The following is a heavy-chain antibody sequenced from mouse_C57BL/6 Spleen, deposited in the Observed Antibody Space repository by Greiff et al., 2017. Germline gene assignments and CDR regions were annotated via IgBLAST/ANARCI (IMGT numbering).Heavy chain of an antibody. J-gene: IGHJ2*01. Sequence: QVQLQQSGPELVKPGASVKISCKASGYAFSSSWMNWVKQRPGKGLEWIGRIYPGDGDTNYNGKFKGKATLTADKSSSTAYMQLSSLTSEDSAVYFCARGVLRALGYWGQGTTLTVSS. CDR3: ARGVLRALGY. CDR2: IYPGDGDT. D-gene: IGHD1-1*01. CDR1: GYAFSSSW. V-gene: IGHV1-82*01.